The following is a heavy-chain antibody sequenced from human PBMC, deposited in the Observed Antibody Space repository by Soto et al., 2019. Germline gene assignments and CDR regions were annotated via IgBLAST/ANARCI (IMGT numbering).Heavy chain of an antibody. D-gene: IGHD3-22*01. J-gene: IGHJ4*02. CDR2: ISSSSRTI. CDR1: GFTFSRYS. CDR3: ARDPYDSSGYSSLFDY. Sequence: EVQLVESGGGLVQPGGSLRLSCAAYGFTFSRYSMNWVRQAPGKGLEWVSYISSSSRTIYYGDSVKGRFTISRDNVKDSLYLQMSSSRDEDTAVYYCARDPYDSSGYSSLFDYWCQGTLVTVSS. V-gene: IGHV3-48*02.